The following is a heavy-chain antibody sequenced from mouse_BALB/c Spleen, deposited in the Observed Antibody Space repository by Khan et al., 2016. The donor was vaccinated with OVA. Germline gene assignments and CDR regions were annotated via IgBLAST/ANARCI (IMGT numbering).Heavy chain of an antibody. Sequence: EVQLQESGAELVKPGASVKLSCTASGFNIKDTYVHWVKERPEQGLEWIGSIAPANGNTEYAPKFQARATISADKSPNTPYLQLSSLTSEDSAVYYCVHPSEDHRNFDVWGAGTTVTVSS. CDR2: IAPANGNT. D-gene: IGHD6-1*01. CDR1: GFNIKDTY. CDR3: VHPSEDHRNFDV. V-gene: IGHV14-3*02. J-gene: IGHJ1*01.